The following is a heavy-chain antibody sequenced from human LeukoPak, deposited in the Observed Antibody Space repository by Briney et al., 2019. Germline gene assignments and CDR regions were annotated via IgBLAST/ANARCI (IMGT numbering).Heavy chain of an antibody. CDR1: GASVSNYY. CDR3: ARHHDGGPKLRLDF. D-gene: IGHD2-15*01. CDR2: FHYSGST. J-gene: IGHJ4*02. V-gene: IGHV4-59*08. Sequence: PSETLSLTCRVSGASVSNYYWSWIRQSPGKGLGWIGFFHYSGSTDYNPSLNSRVTTSIDTSMNQLSLTLVSVTAADTAVYFCARHHDGGPKLRLDFWGLGVLVTVSS.